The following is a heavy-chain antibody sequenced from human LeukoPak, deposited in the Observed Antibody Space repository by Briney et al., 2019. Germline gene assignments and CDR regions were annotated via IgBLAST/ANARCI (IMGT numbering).Heavy chain of an antibody. Sequence: PGGSLRLSCAASGFTFSSHWMSWVRQAPGKGLEWVANIKKDGSEKYYVDAVEGRFTISRDNAKTSLYLQMNSLRAEDTAVYYCARDLLGYNYHYMDVWGKGTTVTVSS. V-gene: IGHV3-7*01. J-gene: IGHJ6*03. CDR2: IKKDGSEK. CDR1: GFTFSSHW. D-gene: IGHD3-16*02. CDR3: ARDLLGYNYHYMDV.